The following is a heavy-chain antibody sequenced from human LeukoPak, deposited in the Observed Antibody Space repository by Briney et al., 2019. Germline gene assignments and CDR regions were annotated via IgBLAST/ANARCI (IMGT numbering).Heavy chain of an antibody. CDR1: GGSISSSNW. D-gene: IGHD6-13*01. CDR2: IYHSGST. CDR3: ARDLASSSWIYFDY. J-gene: IGHJ4*02. Sequence: PSETLSLTCAVSGGSISSSNWWSWVRQPPGKGLEWIGEIYHSGSTCYNPSLKSLVTISVDRSKNQFSLKLSSVTAADTAVYYCARDLASSSWIYFDYWGQGTLVTVSS. V-gene: IGHV4-4*02.